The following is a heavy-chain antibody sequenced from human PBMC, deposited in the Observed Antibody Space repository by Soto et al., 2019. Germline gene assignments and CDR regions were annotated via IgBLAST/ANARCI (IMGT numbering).Heavy chain of an antibody. CDR3: AKDRLYCSGGSCYTSGNY. Sequence: EVQLVESGGGLVQPGGSLRLSCAASGFTFSSYAMSWVRQAPGKGLEWVSAISGSGGSTYYADSVKGRFTISRDNSKNTLYLQMNSLRAEDTAVYYCAKDRLYCSGGSCYTSGNYWGQGTLVTVSS. J-gene: IGHJ4*02. CDR1: GFTFSSYA. CDR2: ISGSGGST. V-gene: IGHV3-23*04. D-gene: IGHD2-15*01.